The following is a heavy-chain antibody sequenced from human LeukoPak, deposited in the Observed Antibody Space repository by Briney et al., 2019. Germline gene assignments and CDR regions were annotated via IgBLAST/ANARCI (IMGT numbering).Heavy chain of an antibody. J-gene: IGHJ5*02. CDR3: GKDNGYWFDP. CDR2: IIPIFGTA. D-gene: IGHD2-8*01. V-gene: IGHV1-69*05. Sequence: SVKVSCKASGGTFSSYAISWVRQAPGQGLEWMGGIIPIFGTANYAQNFQARVTITTDGSTRTAYMQLSSARSEDPAVSGCGKDNGYWFDPWGQGTLVTVSS. CDR1: GGTFSSYA.